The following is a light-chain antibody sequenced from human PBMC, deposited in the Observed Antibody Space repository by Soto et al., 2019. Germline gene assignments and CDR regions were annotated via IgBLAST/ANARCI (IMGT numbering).Light chain of an antibody. V-gene: IGKV3-15*01. CDR3: QQYNNWPYT. CDR1: QSVSSN. CDR2: GAS. Sequence: EIVMTQSPATRSVSPGERATLSGRDSQSVSSNLAWYQQKPGQAPRLLIYGASTRATGIPARFSGSRSGTEYTLTISSLQSEDFAVYYCQQYNNWPYTFGQGTKLEIK. J-gene: IGKJ2*01.